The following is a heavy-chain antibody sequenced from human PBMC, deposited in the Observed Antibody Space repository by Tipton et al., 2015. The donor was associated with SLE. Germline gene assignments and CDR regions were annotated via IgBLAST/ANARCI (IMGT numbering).Heavy chain of an antibody. CDR1: GVSVTNYY. D-gene: IGHD4-11*01. J-gene: IGHJ3*02. V-gene: IGHV4-59*02. Sequence: LRLSCTVSGVSVTNYYWSWIRQPPGKRLEWIGFIQGRENTNYNPSLESRVTISVDTSKNQFSLQLTSVTAADTAIYYCARRPDDDYRTLDGAFDIWGQGTMVTVSS. CDR3: ARRPDDDYRTLDGAFDI. CDR2: IQGRENT.